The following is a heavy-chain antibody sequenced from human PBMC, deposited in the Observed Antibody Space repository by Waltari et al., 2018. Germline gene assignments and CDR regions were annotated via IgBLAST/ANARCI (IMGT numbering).Heavy chain of an antibody. D-gene: IGHD3-22*01. CDR3: ARDPDYYDSSGYEPDY. J-gene: IGHJ4*02. Sequence: QVQLVQSGAEVKKPGASVKVSCKASGYTFTGYYMHWVRPAPGQGLEWMGWINPNSGGTNYAQKFQGRVTMTRDTSISTAYMELSRLRSDDTAVYYCARDPDYYDSSGYEPDYWGQGTLVTVSS. V-gene: IGHV1-2*02. CDR1: GYTFTGYY. CDR2: INPNSGGT.